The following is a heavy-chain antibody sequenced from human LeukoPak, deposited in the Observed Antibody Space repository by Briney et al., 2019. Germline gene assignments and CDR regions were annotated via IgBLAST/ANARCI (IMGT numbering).Heavy chain of an antibody. CDR2: MKSNNGHT. CDR1: GYTFTSFD. D-gene: IGHD7-27*01. J-gene: IGHJ4*02. CDR3: ARGPPNWGMVGY. V-gene: IGHV1-8*01. Sequence: ASVMVSCKASGYTFTSFDFNWVRQATGQGLEWMGWMKSNNGHTGYAQKFQGRVTMTRDTSISTAYMELSSLTFEGTAVYYCARGPPNWGMVGYWGQGTLVTVSS.